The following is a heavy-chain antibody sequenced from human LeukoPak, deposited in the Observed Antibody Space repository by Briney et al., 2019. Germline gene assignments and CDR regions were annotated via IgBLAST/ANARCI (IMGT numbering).Heavy chain of an antibody. CDR1: GGSISSSSYY. D-gene: IGHD2-15*01. Sequence: SETLSLTCTVSGGSISSSSYYWGWIRQPPGKGLEWIGSIYYSGSTNYNPSLKSRVTISVDTSKNQFPLKLSSVTAADTAVYYCARGWRGYCSGGSCYGLQAFDYWGQGTLVTVSS. CDR2: IYYSGST. V-gene: IGHV4-39*06. J-gene: IGHJ4*02. CDR3: ARGWRGYCSGGSCYGLQAFDY.